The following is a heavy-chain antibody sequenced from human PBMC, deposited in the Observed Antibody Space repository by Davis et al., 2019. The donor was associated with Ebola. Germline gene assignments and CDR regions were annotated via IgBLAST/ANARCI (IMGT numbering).Heavy chain of an antibody. CDR3: ARDRQLLDYYYYGMDV. D-gene: IGHD6-6*01. V-gene: IGHV1-46*01. J-gene: IGHJ6*02. Sequence: AASVKVSCKASGYTFTSYYMHWVRQAPGQGLEWMGIINPSGGSTSYAQKFQGRVTMTRDTSTSTVYMELSSLRSDDTTVYYCARDRQLLDYYYYGMDVWGQGTTVTVSS. CDR1: GYTFTSYY. CDR2: INPSGGST.